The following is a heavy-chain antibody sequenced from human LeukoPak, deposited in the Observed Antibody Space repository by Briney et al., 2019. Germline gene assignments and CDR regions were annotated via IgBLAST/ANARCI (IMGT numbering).Heavy chain of an antibody. CDR1: GFTFSSYA. D-gene: IGHD3-22*01. J-gene: IGHJ5*02. CDR3: AKDAGTMIVVVMSFDP. V-gene: IGHV3-23*01. CDR2: ISGSGGST. Sequence: GSLRLSCAASGFTFSSYAMSWVRQAPGKGLEWVSAISGSGGSTYYADSVKGRFTISRDNSKNTLYLQMNSLRAEDTAVYYCAKDAGTMIVVVMSFDPWGQGTLVTVSS.